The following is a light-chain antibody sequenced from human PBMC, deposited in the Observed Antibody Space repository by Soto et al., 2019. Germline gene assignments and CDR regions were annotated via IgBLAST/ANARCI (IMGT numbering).Light chain of an antibody. CDR2: LGS. CDR1: QSLLHSNGYNY. J-gene: IGKJ1*01. CDR3: MQALQNGT. V-gene: IGKV2-28*01. Sequence: DIVMTQSPLSLPVTPGEPASISCRSSQSLLHSNGYNYLDWYLQKPGQSPQLLIYLGSNRASGVPDRFTGSGSGTDFTLKISRVETEDVGVYYCMQALQNGTVGHGTKVDIK.